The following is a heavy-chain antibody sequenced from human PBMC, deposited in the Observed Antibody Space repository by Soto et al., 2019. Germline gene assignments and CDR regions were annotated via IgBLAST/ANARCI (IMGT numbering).Heavy chain of an antibody. Sequence: QVQLQESGPGLMKPSQTLSLTCTVSGGFISSGGYYWAWVRQHPGEGLEWIGYIYHTGSTYYNPSLKSRVTISVDTSENHFSLRLSSVTAADTAIYYCARERCSTGCPMDVWGQGATVTVAS. CDR2: IYHTGST. D-gene: IGHD2-2*01. J-gene: IGHJ6*02. CDR1: GGFISSGGYY. CDR3: ARERCSTGCPMDV. V-gene: IGHV4-31*03.